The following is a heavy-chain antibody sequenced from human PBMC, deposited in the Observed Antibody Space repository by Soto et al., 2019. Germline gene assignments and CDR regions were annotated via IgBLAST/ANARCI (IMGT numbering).Heavy chain of an antibody. J-gene: IGHJ6*02. D-gene: IGHD1-26*01. Sequence: GESLKISCKGSGYSFTSYWIGWVRQMPGKGLEWMGIIYPGDSDTRYSPSFQGQVTISADKSISTAYLQWSSLKASDTAMYYCARSPEIVGATFDYYYGMDVWGQGTTVTVSS. V-gene: IGHV5-51*01. CDR3: ARSPEIVGATFDYYYGMDV. CDR1: GYSFTSYW. CDR2: IYPGDSDT.